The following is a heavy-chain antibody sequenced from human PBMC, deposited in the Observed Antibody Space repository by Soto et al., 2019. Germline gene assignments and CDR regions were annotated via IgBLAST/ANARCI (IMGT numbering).Heavy chain of an antibody. J-gene: IGHJ6*02. Sequence: GGSLRLSCAASGFTFSNAWMNWVRQAPGKGLEWVGRIKSKTDGGTTDYAAPVKGRFTISRDDSKNTLYLQMNSLKTEDTAVYYCYSGYWGDYYGMDVWGQGTTVTVSS. V-gene: IGHV3-15*07. CDR2: IKSKTDGGTT. CDR3: YSGYWGDYYGMDV. CDR1: GFTFSNAW. D-gene: IGHD5-12*01.